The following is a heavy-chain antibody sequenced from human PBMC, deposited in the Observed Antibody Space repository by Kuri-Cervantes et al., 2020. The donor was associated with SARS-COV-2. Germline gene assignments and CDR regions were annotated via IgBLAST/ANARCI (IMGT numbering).Heavy chain of an antibody. CDR3: ARGALICGSSSCHGDFDL. CDR2: ISYDGTNK. Sequence: LSLTCAAPGFRFSSYAMHWVRQAPGKGLEWVAVISYDGTNKYYGDSVRGRFTISRDNSKNTLHLQMNSLRTEDTAVHYCARGALICGSSSCHGDFDLWGRGTLVTVSS. D-gene: IGHD2-2*01. J-gene: IGHJ2*01. CDR1: GFRFSSYA. V-gene: IGHV3-30*04.